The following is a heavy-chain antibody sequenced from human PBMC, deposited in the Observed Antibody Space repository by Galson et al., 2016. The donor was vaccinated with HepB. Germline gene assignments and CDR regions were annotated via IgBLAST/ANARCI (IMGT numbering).Heavy chain of an antibody. Sequence: SETLSLTCTVSGGSISSSYYWAWIRQPPGKGLEWIASIYYSGTSSYKPSLTSRVTISVDTSKSQFSLKVRSVTAADTAVYYCARHAGTSYENYYMDVWGRGTTVAVPS. V-gene: IGHV4-39*01. CDR2: IYYSGTS. CDR1: GGSISSSYY. J-gene: IGHJ6*03. D-gene: IGHD1-7*01. CDR3: ARHAGTSYENYYMDV.